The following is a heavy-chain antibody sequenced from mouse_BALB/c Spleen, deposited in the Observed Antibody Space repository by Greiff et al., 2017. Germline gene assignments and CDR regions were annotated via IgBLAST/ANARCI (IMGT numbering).Heavy chain of an antibody. D-gene: IGHD2-2*01. J-gene: IGHJ4*01. CDR1: GYTFSSYW. Sequence: QVQLKQSGAELMKPGASVKISCKATGYTFSSYWIEWVKQRPGHGLEWIGEILPGSGSTNYNEKFKGKATFTADTSSNTAYMQLSSLTSEDSAVYYCARSLIYYGYVLYAMDYWGQGTSVTVSS. V-gene: IGHV1-9*01. CDR3: ARSLIYYGYVLYAMDY. CDR2: ILPGSGST.